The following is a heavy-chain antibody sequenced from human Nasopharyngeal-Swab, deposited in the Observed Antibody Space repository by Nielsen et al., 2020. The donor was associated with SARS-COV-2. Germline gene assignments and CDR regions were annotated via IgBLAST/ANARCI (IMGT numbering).Heavy chain of an antibody. J-gene: IGHJ4*02. V-gene: IGHV4-34*01. CDR1: GGSFSTYY. D-gene: IGHD6-6*01. CDR3: ARGGGSSSEYFDS. CDR2: ISHRGST. Sequence: SETLSLTCAVYGGSFSTYYWTWIRQSPGKGLEWIGEISHRGSTNYNPSLKNRVTMSVDTSKTRFSLKLNSVTAADTAVYYCARGGGSSSEYFDSWGQGTLVTVSS.